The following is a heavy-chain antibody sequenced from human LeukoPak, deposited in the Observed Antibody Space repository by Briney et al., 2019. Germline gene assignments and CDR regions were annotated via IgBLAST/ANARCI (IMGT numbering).Heavy chain of an antibody. CDR3: ASFEDTAMVVKEDY. D-gene: IGHD5-18*01. V-gene: IGHV3-7*01. CDR2: IKQDGSEK. CDR1: GFPFSSYW. Sequence: GSLRLSCAASGFPFSSYWMSWVRQAPGKGLEWVANIKQDGSEKYYVDSVKGRFTISRDNAKNSLYLQMNSLRAEDTAVYYCASFEDTAMVVKEDYWGQGTLVTVSS. J-gene: IGHJ4*02.